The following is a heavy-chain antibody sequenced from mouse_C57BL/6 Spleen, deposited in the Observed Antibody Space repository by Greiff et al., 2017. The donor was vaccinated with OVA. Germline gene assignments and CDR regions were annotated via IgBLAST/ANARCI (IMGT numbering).Heavy chain of an antibody. V-gene: IGHV1-50*01. J-gene: IGHJ3*01. CDR3: ARRIYYGNYDWFAY. D-gene: IGHD2-1*01. CDR2: IDPSDSYT. CDR1: GYTFTSYW. Sequence: VQLQESGAELVKPGASVKLSCKASGYTFTSYWMQWVKQRPGQGLEWIGEIDPSDSYTNYNQKFKGKATLTVDTSSSTAYMQLSSLTSEDSAVYYCARRIYYGNYDWFAYWGQGTLVTVSA.